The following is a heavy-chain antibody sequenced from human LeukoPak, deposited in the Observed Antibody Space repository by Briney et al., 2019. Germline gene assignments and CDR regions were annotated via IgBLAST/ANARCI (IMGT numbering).Heavy chain of an antibody. CDR3: AKDSIGPRKQYFDWYPFDF. J-gene: IGHJ4*02. CDR2: INERGTDS. V-gene: IGHV3-74*03. Sequence: GGSLRLSCTASGFTFSGHWIHWVRQPPGMGLVWVSRINERGTDSMYAESVKGRFTISRDNAKNTVYLQMNSLRAEDTAVYYCAKDSIGPRKQYFDWYPFDFWGQGALVTVSS. D-gene: IGHD3-9*01. CDR1: GFTFSGHW.